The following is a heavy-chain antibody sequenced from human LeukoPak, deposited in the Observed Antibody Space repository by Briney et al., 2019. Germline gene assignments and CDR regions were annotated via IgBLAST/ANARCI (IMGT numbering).Heavy chain of an antibody. V-gene: IGHV3-11*01. CDR3: ARGNYGDYTYYFDY. J-gene: IGHJ4*02. D-gene: IGHD4-17*01. CDR2: ISSSGSTI. Sequence: PGGSLRLSCAASGFTFSDYYMSWIRQAPGKGLEWVSYISSSGSTIYYADSVKGRFTISRDNAKSSLYLHMNSLRAEDTAVYYCARGNYGDYTYYFDYWGQGTLVTVSS. CDR1: GFTFSDYY.